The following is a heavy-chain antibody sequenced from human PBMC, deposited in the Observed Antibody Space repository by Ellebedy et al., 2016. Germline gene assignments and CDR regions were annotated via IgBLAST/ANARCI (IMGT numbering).Heavy chain of an antibody. CDR2: ITAGGSDT. Sequence: GGSLRLXXAASGFNFDDYAMNWVRQAPGKGLEWVAGITAGGSDTSYADSVKGRFTISRDNGKNSLYLQMSSLRAEDTAVYYCVKGLGYNSNPTSYEDCWGQGTLVTVSS. CDR1: GFNFDDYA. CDR3: VKGLGYNSNPTSYEDC. V-gene: IGHV3-23*01. D-gene: IGHD2-2*01. J-gene: IGHJ4*02.